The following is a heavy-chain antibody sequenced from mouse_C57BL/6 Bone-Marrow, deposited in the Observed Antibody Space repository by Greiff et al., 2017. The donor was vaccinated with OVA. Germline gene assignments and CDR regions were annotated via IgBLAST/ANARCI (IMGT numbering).Heavy chain of an antibody. V-gene: IGHV1-69*01. J-gene: IGHJ4*01. CDR3: ARERIITTASDY. D-gene: IGHD1-1*01. CDR2: IDPSDSYT. CDR1: GYTFTSYW. Sequence: QVQLKQPGAELVMPGASVKLSCKASGYTFTSYWMHWVKQRPGQGLEWIGEIDPSDSYTNYNQKFKGKSTLTVDKSSSTAYMQLSSLTSEDSAVYDCARERIITTASDYWGQGTAVTVSA.